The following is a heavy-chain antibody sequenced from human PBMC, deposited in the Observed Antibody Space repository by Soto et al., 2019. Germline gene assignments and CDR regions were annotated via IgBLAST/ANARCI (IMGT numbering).Heavy chain of an antibody. CDR1: GGSLSSGCCS. V-gene: IGHV4-30-2*01. D-gene: IGHD2-2*01. J-gene: IGHJ5*02. CDR3: ARVPDR. CDR2: IYHSGST. Sequence: SETLSLTCAVSGGSLSSGCCSLSWIRQPPGKGLEWIGYIYHSGSTYYNPSLKSRVTIAVDRSKNQFSLKLSSVTAADTAVYYCARVPDRWGQGTLVTVSS.